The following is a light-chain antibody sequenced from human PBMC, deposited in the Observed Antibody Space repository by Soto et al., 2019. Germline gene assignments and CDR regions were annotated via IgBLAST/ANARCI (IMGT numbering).Light chain of an antibody. CDR3: QQFDDYPFT. J-gene: IGKJ3*01. V-gene: IGKV1-5*01. Sequence: DIQMTQSPSTLSASVGDRVTITCRASQSVSIWLAWHQQKPGKAPQLLIYDASNLKSGIPSRFSGSGSGTEFTLTVSSLQPEDFATYYCQQFDDYPFTFGPGTKVDIK. CDR1: QSVSIW. CDR2: DAS.